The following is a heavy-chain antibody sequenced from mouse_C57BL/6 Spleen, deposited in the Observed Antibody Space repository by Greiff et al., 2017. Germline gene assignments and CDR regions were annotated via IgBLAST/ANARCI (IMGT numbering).Heavy chain of an antibody. V-gene: IGHV1-22*01. J-gene: IGHJ2*01. D-gene: IGHD2-3*01. CDR2: INPNNGGT. CDR3: ARWGVYGGYFYYFDY. Sequence: EVQLQQSGPELVKPGASVKMSCKASGYTFTDYNLHWVKQSHGKSLEWIGYINPNNGGTSYNQKFKGKATLTVNKSSSTAYMVLRSLTSEDSAVYYCARWGVYGGYFYYFDYGGQGTTLTVSA. CDR1: GYTFTDYN.